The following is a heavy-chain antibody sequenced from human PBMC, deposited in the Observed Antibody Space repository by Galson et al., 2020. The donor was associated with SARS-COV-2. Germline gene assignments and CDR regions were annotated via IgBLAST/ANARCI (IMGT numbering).Heavy chain of an antibody. J-gene: IGHJ4*02. D-gene: IGHD5-12*01. CDR1: GGSISSYY. CDR2: IYYSGST. Sequence: SETLSLTCTVSGGSISSYYWSWIRQPPGKGLEWIGYIYYSGSTNYNPSLKSRVTISVDTSKNQFSLKLSSVTAADTAVYYCARVGYSGYDFDYWGQGTLVTVSS. CDR3: ARVGYSGYDFDY. V-gene: IGHV4-59*08.